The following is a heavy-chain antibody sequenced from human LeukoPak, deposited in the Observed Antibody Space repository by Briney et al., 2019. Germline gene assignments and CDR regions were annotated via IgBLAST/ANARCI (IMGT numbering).Heavy chain of an antibody. CDR2: ISGSAST. Sequence: GGSLRLSCAASGFTFSSFAMTWVRQAPGKGLKWVSAISGSASTYYADPVKGGFTISRDNSKNTLYLQMNSLRAEDTAVYYCARDMDYYYDSSGYDYWGQGTLVTVSS. CDR1: GFTFSSFA. V-gene: IGHV3-23*01. J-gene: IGHJ4*02. D-gene: IGHD3-22*01. CDR3: ARDMDYYYDSSGYDY.